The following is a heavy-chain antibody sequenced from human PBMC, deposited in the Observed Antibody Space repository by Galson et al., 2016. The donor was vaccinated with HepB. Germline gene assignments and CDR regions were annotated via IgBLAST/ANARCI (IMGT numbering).Heavy chain of an antibody. CDR3: ARDLLELGLLENC. V-gene: IGHV3-33*01. CDR1: GFTFSSYV. D-gene: IGHD1-1*01. CDR2: IWYDGITK. J-gene: IGHJ4*02. Sequence: SLRLSCAASGFTFSSYVVHWVRQAPGKGLEWVAVIWYDGITKYYADSVKGRFTISRDNSKNTLYLQMNSLRAEDTAVYFCARDLLELGLLENCWGQGTLVNVSS.